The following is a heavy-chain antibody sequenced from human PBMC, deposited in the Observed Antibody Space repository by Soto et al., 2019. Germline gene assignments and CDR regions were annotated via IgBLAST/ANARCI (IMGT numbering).Heavy chain of an antibody. Sequence: EVQLLESGGGLVQPGGSLRLSCAASGFTFSSYAMSWVRQAPGKGLEWVSAISGSGGSTYYADSVKGRFTISRDNSKNPLYLQMNSLRAEDTAVYYCATGVVPAARHHWFDPWGQGTLVTVSS. D-gene: IGHD2-2*01. V-gene: IGHV3-23*01. J-gene: IGHJ5*02. CDR2: ISGSGGST. CDR3: ATGVVPAARHHWFDP. CDR1: GFTFSSYA.